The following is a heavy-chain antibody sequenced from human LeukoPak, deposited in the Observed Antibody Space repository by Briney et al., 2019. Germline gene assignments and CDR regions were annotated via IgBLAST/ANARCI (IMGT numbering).Heavy chain of an antibody. CDR2: ISAYNGNT. CDR3: ARVRLYYDSSGYYYQDYFDY. D-gene: IGHD3-22*01. V-gene: IGHV1-18*01. J-gene: IGHJ4*02. CDR1: GYTFTSYG. Sequence: GASVKVSCKASGYTFTSYGISRVRQAPGQGLEWMGWISAYNGNTNYAQKLQGRVTMTTDTSTSTAYMELRSLRSGDTAVYYCARVRLYYDSSGYYYQDYFDYWGQGTLVTVSS.